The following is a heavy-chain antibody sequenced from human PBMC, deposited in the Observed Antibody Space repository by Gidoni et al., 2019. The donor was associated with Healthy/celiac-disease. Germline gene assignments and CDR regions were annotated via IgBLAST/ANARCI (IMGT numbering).Heavy chain of an antibody. CDR2: IYSGGST. J-gene: IGHJ4*02. CDR1: GFTVSSNY. D-gene: IGHD6-13*01. CDR3: ASTYSSSWGVDY. Sequence: EVLLVESGGGLVQPGGSLRLSCAASGFTVSSNYMSWVRQAPGKGLEWVSVIYSGGSTYYADSVKGRFTISRDNSKNTLYLQMNSLRAEDTAVYYCASTYSSSWGVDYWGQGTLVTVSS. V-gene: IGHV3-66*02.